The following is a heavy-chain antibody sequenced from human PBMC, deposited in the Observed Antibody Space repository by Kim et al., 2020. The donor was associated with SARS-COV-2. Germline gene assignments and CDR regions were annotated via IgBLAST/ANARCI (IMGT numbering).Heavy chain of an antibody. D-gene: IGHD1-26*01. CDR3: ARDFGIVGATGGDAFDI. J-gene: IGHJ3*02. Sequence: FQGRVTMTRDTSTSTVYMELSSLRSEDTAVYYCARDFGIVGATGGDAFDIWGQGTMVTVSS. V-gene: IGHV1-46*01.